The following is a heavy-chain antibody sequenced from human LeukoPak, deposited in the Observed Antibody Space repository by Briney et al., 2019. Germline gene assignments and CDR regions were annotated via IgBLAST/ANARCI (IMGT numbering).Heavy chain of an antibody. Sequence: GGTLRLSCAASGFTFSSYAMSWLRQAPGKGLEWVSTISGSGGSTYYADSVKGQFTISRDNSKNTLYLQMNSLRAEDTAVYYCAKRSSGWYYFDYWGQGTLVTVSS. D-gene: IGHD6-19*01. J-gene: IGHJ4*02. CDR2: ISGSGGST. CDR1: GFTFSSYA. CDR3: AKRSSGWYYFDY. V-gene: IGHV3-23*01.